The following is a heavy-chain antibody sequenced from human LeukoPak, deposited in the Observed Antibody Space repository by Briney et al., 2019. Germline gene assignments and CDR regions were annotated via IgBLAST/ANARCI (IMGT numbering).Heavy chain of an antibody. CDR2: ISYDGSNK. CDR1: GFTFSSYA. CDR3: ATHKYGLDY. V-gene: IGHV3-30-3*01. Sequence: GGSLRLSCAASGFTFSSYAMHWVRQAPGKGLEWVAVISYDGSNKYYADSVKGRFTISRDNPKNTLYLQMNSLRVEDTAVYYCATHKYGLDYWGQGTLVTVSS. J-gene: IGHJ4*02. D-gene: IGHD2/OR15-2a*01.